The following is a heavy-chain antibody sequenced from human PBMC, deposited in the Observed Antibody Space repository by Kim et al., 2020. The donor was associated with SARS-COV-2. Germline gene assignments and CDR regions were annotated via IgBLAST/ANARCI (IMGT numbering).Heavy chain of an antibody. D-gene: IGHD5-18*01. CDR2: T. J-gene: IGHJ4*02. Sequence: TTYADSVKGRFTISRDNDKNTLYLQMNSRRAEDTAVYYCARAGYSYGFGNWGQGTLVTVSS. CDR3: ARAGYSYGFGN. V-gene: IGHV3-74*01.